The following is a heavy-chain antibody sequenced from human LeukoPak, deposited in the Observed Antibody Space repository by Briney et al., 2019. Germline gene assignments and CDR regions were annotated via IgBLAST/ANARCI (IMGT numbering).Heavy chain of an antibody. CDR3: ARDLGYCSSTSCYNHYYMDV. J-gene: IGHJ6*03. D-gene: IGHD2-2*02. Sequence: SQTLSLTCTVSGGSISSGSYYWRWLRQPPGKGLEWIGYIYHSGSTYYNPSLKSRVTISVDRSKNQFSLKLSSVTAADTAVYYCARDLGYCSSTSCYNHYYMDVWGKGTTVTVSS. V-gene: IGHV4-30-2*01. CDR2: IYHSGST. CDR1: GGSISSGSYY.